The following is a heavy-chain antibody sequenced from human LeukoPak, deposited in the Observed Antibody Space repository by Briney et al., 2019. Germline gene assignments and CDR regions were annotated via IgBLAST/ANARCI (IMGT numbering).Heavy chain of an antibody. V-gene: IGHV3-23*01. CDR3: AKLPLWFGELLSLYFDY. CDR1: GFTFSSYA. Sequence: TGGSLRLSCAASGFTFSSYAMSWVRQAPGKGLEWVSAISGSGGSTYYADSVKGRFTISRDNSKNTLHLQMNSLRVEDTAVYYCAKLPLWFGELLSLYFDYWGQGTLVTVSS. D-gene: IGHD3-10*01. CDR2: ISGSGGST. J-gene: IGHJ4*02.